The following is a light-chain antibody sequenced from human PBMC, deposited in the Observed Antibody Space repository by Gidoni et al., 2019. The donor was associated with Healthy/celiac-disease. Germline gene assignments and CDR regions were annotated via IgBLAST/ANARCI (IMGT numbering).Light chain of an antibody. CDR2: DAS. V-gene: IGKV1-5*01. CDR1: QSINSW. CDR3: QQYNSYSAT. J-gene: IGKJ1*01. Sequence: DIQMTQSPSTLSASVGDRVTITCRASQSINSWLAWYQQKPGKAPKLLIYDASSLESGVPSRFSGGGSGTQFTLTISSLQPDDFATYYCQQYNSYSATFGQGTKVEI.